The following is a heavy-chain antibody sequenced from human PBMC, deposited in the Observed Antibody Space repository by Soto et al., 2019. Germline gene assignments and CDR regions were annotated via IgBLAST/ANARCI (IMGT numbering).Heavy chain of an antibody. J-gene: IGHJ6*02. CDR1: GGSISSYY. CDR2: IYYSGST. Sequence: SETLSLTCTVSGGSISSYYWSWIRQPPGKGLEWIGYIYYSGSTNYNPSLKSRVTISVDTSKNQFSLKLSSVTAADTAVYYCASGKVEHYGMDVWGQGTTVTVSS. CDR3: ASGKVEHYGMDV. V-gene: IGHV4-59*08.